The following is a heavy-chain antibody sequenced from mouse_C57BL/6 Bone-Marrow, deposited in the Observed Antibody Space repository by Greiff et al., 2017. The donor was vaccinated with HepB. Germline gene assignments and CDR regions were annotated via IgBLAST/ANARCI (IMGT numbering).Heavy chain of an antibody. Sequence: EVKLMESEGGLVQPGSSMKLSCTASGFTFSDYYMAWVRQVPEKGLEWVANINYDGSSTYYLDSLKSRFIISRDNAKNILYLQMSSLKSEDTATYYCASYSSGYVAWFAYWGQGTLVTVSA. CDR3: ASYSSGYVAWFAY. CDR1: GFTFSDYY. V-gene: IGHV5-16*01. CDR2: INYDGSST. J-gene: IGHJ3*01. D-gene: IGHD3-2*02.